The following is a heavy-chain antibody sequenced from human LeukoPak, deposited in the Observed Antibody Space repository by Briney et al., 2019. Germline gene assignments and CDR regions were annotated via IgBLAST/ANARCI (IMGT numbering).Heavy chain of an antibody. CDR1: GITFKSYS. CDR2: ISRSSSYI. Sequence: PGGSLRLSCAASGITFKSYSMNWVRQAPGKGLEWVSSISRSSSYIYYADSVKGRFTISRDNAKNSLYLQMNSLRAEDTAVYYCAKDRIVGTNYLGYGMDVWGQGTTVTVSS. D-gene: IGHD1-26*01. J-gene: IGHJ6*02. V-gene: IGHV3-21*01. CDR3: AKDRIVGTNYLGYGMDV.